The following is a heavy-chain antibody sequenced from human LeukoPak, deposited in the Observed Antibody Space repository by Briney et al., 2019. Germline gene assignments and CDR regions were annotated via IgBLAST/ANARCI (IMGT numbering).Heavy chain of an antibody. J-gene: IGHJ4*02. D-gene: IGHD1-26*01. Sequence: GGSLRLSCAASGFTFSRYWMHWVRRAPGTGLVWVSGIISDGSRTPYADSVKGRFTISRDNAKNSLYLQMNSLRAEDMALYYCAKDIGYSGPHVDWGQGTLVTVSS. CDR3: AKDIGYSGPHVD. V-gene: IGHV3-74*01. CDR2: IISDGSRT. CDR1: GFTFSRYW.